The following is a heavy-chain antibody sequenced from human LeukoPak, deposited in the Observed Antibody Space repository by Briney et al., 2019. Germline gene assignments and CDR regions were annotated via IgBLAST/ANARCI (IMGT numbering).Heavy chain of an antibody. Sequence: GRSLRLSCAASGFTFSSYNMHWVRQAPGKGLEWVAVISYDGSTIYYADSVKGRFTISRDNSKNTLYLQMNSLEAEDTAVYYCAKAKSYSSGSSGYWGQGTPVTVSS. CDR3: AKAKSYSSGSSGY. J-gene: IGHJ4*02. D-gene: IGHD5-18*01. V-gene: IGHV3-30*18. CDR1: GFTFSSYN. CDR2: ISYDGSTI.